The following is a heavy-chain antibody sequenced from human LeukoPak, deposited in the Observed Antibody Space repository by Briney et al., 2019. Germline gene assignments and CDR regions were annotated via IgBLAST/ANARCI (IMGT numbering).Heavy chain of an antibody. CDR3: ARAVGVGATTDY. J-gene: IGHJ4*02. CDR1: GGSISSGDYY. Sequence: SETLSLTCTVSGGSISSGDYYWSWIRQPPGKGLEWIGYIYYSGSTYYNPSLKGRVTISVDTSKNQFSLKLSSVTAADTAVYYCARAVGVGATTDYWGQGTLVTVSS. CDR2: IYYSGST. V-gene: IGHV4-30-4*08. D-gene: IGHD1-26*01.